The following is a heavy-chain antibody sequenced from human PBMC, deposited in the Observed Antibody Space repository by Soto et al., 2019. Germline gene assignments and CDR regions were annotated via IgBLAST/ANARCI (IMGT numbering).Heavy chain of an antibody. CDR2: ISAYNGNT. J-gene: IGHJ5*02. CDR1: GDTFSTYT. D-gene: IGHD3-10*01. CDR3: ARVVTMVRGVTPKWFDP. Sequence: GASVKVSCKASGDTFSTYTITWMRQAPGQGLEWMGWISAYNGNTNYAQKLQGRVTMTTDTSTSTAYMELRSLRSDDTAVYYCARVVTMVRGVTPKWFDPWGQGTLVTVSS. V-gene: IGHV1-18*01.